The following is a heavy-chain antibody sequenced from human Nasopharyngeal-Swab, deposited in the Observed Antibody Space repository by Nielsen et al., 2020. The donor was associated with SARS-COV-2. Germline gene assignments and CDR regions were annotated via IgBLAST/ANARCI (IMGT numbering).Heavy chain of an antibody. CDR3: ARDLALLGPGDYEGNFDY. CDR1: GFTFSSYA. J-gene: IGHJ4*02. Sequence: GECLKISCAASGFTFSSYAMHWVRQAPGKGLEWVAVISYDGSNKYYADSVKGRFTISRDNSKNTLYLQMNSLRAEDTAVYYCARDLALLGPGDYEGNFDYWGQGTLVTVSS. CDR2: ISYDGSNK. V-gene: IGHV3-30-3*01. D-gene: IGHD4-17*01.